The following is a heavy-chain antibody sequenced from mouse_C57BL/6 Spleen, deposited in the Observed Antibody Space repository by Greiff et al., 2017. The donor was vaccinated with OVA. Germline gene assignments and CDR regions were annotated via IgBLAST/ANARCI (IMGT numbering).Heavy chain of an antibody. D-gene: IGHD2-4*01. Sequence: EVKLVESGPGLVKPSQSLSLTCSVTGYSITSGYYWNWIRQFPGNKLEWMGYISYDGSNNYNPSLKNRISITRDTSKNQFFLKLNSVTTEDTATYYCAREDYDGFAYWGQGTLVTVSA. CDR2: ISYDGSN. CDR1: GYSITSGYY. V-gene: IGHV3-6*01. J-gene: IGHJ3*01. CDR3: AREDYDGFAY.